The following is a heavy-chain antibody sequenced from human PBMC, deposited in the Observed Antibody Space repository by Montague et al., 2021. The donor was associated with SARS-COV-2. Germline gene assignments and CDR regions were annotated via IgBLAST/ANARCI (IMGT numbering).Heavy chain of an antibody. D-gene: IGHD5-24*01. Sequence: SETLSLTCTVSGGSISSYYWSWLRQPPGKGLEWIGYIYYSGSTNCNPSLKSRVTTSVDTSKNQFSLKLSSVTAADTAVYYCARLGLQLLGGHYFDYWGQGTLVTVSS. J-gene: IGHJ4*02. V-gene: IGHV4-59*08. CDR3: ARLGLQLLGGHYFDY. CDR1: GGSISSYY. CDR2: IYYSGST.